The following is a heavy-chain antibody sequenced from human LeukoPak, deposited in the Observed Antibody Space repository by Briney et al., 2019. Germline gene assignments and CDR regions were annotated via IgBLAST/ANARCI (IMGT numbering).Heavy chain of an antibody. D-gene: IGHD1-1*01. CDR1: GFTFSNYW. CDR3: VRDGQELAFDK. CDR2: IGTDGAYT. Sequence: GGSLRLCCAASGFTFSNYWMHWVRQTAEKGLVWVSRIGTDGAYTSSADSVKGRFTMSRDNAKNTLYLQMNSLRVEDTAVYYCVRDGQELAFDKWGQGTLVTVSS. J-gene: IGHJ4*02. V-gene: IGHV3-74*01.